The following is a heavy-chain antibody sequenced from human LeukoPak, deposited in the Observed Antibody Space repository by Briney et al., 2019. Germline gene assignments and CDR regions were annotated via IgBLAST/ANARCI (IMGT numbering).Heavy chain of an antibody. D-gene: IGHD3-10*01. CDR2: ISGSGGST. J-gene: IGHJ5*02. CDR3: AKDPRRGSGSYFWNWFDP. CDR1: GFTFSSYA. Sequence: GGSLRLSCAASGFTFSSYAMSWVRQAPGKGLEWVSAISGSGGSTYYADSVKGRFTISRDNSKNTLYLQMNSLRAEDTAVYYCAKDPRRGSGSYFWNWFDPWGQGTLVTVSS. V-gene: IGHV3-23*01.